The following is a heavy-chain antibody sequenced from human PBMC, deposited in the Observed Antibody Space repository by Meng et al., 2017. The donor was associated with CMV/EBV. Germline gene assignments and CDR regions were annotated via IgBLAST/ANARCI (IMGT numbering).Heavy chain of an antibody. V-gene: IGHV3-11*06. Sequence: QVQLVESGGGLVKPGGSLRLSCAASGFTFSDYYMSWIRQAPGKGLEWISYISSSSSYTNYADSVKGRFTISRDNAKNSLYLQMNSLRAEDTAVYYCARLRYSGGYFDYWGQGTLVTVSS. J-gene: IGHJ4*02. CDR2: ISSSSSYT. D-gene: IGHD1-26*01. CDR3: ARLRYSGGYFDY. CDR1: GFTFSDYY.